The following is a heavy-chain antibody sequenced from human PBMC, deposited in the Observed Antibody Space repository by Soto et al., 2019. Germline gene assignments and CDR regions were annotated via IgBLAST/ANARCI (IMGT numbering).Heavy chain of an antibody. D-gene: IGHD3-22*01. CDR2: ISYDGSNK. CDR1: GFTFSSYA. CDR3: ASPWAPIHSSGYYFDY. V-gene: IGHV3-30*04. J-gene: IGHJ4*02. Sequence: GGSLRLSCAASGFTFSSYAMHWVRQAPGKGLEWVAVISYDGSNKYYADSVKGRFTISRDNSKNTRYLQMNSLRAEDTAVYYCASPWAPIHSSGYYFDYWGQGTLVTVSS.